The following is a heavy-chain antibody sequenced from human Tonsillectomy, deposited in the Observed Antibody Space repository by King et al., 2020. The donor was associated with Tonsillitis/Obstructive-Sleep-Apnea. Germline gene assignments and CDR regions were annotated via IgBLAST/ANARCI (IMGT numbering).Heavy chain of an antibody. CDR3: AREGEYSSTNYFDY. D-gene: IGHD6-6*01. CDR1: GGSISSSTYY. Sequence: QLQESGPGLVKPSETLSLTCTVSGGSISSSTYYWGWIRQPPGKGLEWIGSIYYSGSTYYNPSLKSRVIISVDTSKNQFSLKLSSVTAGHTAVYYCAREGEYSSTNYFDYWGQGTLVTVSS. J-gene: IGHJ4*02. V-gene: IGHV4-39*02. CDR2: IYYSGST.